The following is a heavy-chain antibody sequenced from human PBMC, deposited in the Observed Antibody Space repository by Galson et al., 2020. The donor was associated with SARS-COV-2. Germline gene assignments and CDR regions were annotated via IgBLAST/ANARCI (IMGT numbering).Heavy chain of an antibody. CDR3: AKDSRESDFWSGYYGY. J-gene: IGHJ4*02. D-gene: IGHD3-3*01. V-gene: IGHV3-23*01. CDR1: GFTFSSYA. CDR2: ISGSGGST. Sequence: GGSLRLSCAASGFTFSSYAMSWVRQAPGKGLEWVSAISGSGGSTYYADSVKGRFTISRDNSKNTLYLQMNSLRAEDTAVYYCAKDSRESDFWSGYYGYWGQGTLVTVSS.